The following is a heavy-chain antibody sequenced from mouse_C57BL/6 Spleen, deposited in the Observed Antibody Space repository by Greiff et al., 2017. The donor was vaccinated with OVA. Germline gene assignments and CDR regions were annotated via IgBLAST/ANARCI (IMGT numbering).Heavy chain of an antibody. Sequence: EVKLVESGGGLVKPGGSLKLSCAASGFTFSSYAMSWVRQTPEKRLEWVATISDGGSYTYYPDNVKGRFTISRDNAKNNLYLQMSHLKSEDTAMYYCARVMVTNFFAYWGQGTLGTVSA. D-gene: IGHD2-3*01. J-gene: IGHJ3*01. V-gene: IGHV5-4*03. CDR1: GFTFSSYA. CDR3: ARVMVTNFFAY. CDR2: ISDGGSYT.